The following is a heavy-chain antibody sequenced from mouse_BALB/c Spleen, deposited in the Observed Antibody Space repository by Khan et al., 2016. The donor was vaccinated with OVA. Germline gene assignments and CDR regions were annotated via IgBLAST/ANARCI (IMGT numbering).Heavy chain of an antibody. J-gene: IGHJ3*01. D-gene: IGHD2-14*01. Sequence: EVQLQESGPSLVKPSQTLSLTCSVTGDSITSGYWSWIRKFPGNKLEYMGYMTYTGYTDYNLPPKSRLAITRHTSKNQYYLQLNSVTTEEPATSYCARSTYRYAFAYWGQGTLVTVSA. CDR1: GDSITSGY. CDR3: ARSTYRYAFAY. CDR2: MTYTGYT. V-gene: IGHV3-8*02.